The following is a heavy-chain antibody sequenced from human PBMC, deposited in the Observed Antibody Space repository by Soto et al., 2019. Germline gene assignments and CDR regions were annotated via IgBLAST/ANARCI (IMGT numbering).Heavy chain of an antibody. V-gene: IGHV5-51*01. D-gene: IGHD5-18*01. CDR1: GYTFTNYW. J-gene: IGHJ4*02. CDR3: ARQGEYNYGSSDY. Sequence: GESLKISCKGSGYTFTNYWIAWVRQMPGKGLEWMGIIYPDDSDTRYSPSFQGQVTISADKSISTAYLQWSSLKASDTAMYYCARQGEYNYGSSDYWGQGTLVTVSS. CDR2: IYPDDSDT.